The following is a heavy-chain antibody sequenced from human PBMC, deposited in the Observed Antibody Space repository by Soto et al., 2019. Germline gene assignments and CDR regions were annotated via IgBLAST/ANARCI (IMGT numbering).Heavy chain of an antibody. J-gene: IGHJ5*01. V-gene: IGHV1-18*01. Sequence: QVQLVQSGAEVKKPGASVKVSCKASGYTFINYDISWVRQAPGQGLEWMGWISTTNGNAKYSQKLQDRVTMTTDTSTSTGYMELRSLRSDDTAVYYCARDAYGDYDSWGQGTLVTVSS. CDR2: ISTTNGNA. CDR3: ARDAYGDYDS. D-gene: IGHD4-17*01. CDR1: GYTFINYD.